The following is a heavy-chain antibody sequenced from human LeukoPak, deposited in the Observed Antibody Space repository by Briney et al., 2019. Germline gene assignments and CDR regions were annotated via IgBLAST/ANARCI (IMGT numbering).Heavy chain of an antibody. CDR2: IKLDGSEK. D-gene: IGHD3-22*01. CDR1: GFSFGKYW. V-gene: IGHV3-7*03. CDR3: AKDANSHYYDSSGCDY. J-gene: IGHJ4*02. Sequence: GGSLRLSCVASGFSFGKYWMSWVRQAPGKGLEWVANIKLDGSEKNYVDSVKGRFTISRDNTKNSLYLQMNSLRAEDTAVYYCAKDANSHYYDSSGCDYWGQGTLVTVSS.